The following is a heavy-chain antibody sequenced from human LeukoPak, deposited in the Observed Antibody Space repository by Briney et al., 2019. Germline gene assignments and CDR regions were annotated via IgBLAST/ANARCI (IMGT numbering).Heavy chain of an antibody. Sequence: GGSLRLSCAASGFTFSSYAMSWVRQAPGKGLEWVSAISGSGGSTYYADSVKGRFTISRDNSKKTLYLQMNSLRAEDTAVYYCAKGNYYDSSGYYYLWDYFDYWGQGTLVTVSS. V-gene: IGHV3-23*01. CDR3: AKGNYYDSSGYYYLWDYFDY. J-gene: IGHJ4*02. D-gene: IGHD3-22*01. CDR1: GFTFSSYA. CDR2: ISGSGGST.